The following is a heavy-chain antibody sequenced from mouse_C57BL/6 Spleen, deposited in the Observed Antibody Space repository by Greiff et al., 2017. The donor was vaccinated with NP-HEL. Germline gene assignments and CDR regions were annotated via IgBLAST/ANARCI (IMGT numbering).Heavy chain of an antibody. CDR1: GFSLTSYG. CDR3: VRTPGSSYNYAMDY. V-gene: IGHV2-2*01. D-gene: IGHD1-1*01. CDR2: IWSGGST. J-gene: IGHJ4*01. Sequence: QVQLQQSGPGLVQPSQSLSITCTVSGFSLTSYGVHWVRQSPGKGLEWLGVIWSGGSTDYNAAFISRLSISKDNSKSQVFFKMNSLQADDTAIYYCVRTPGSSYNYAMDYWGQGTSVTASS.